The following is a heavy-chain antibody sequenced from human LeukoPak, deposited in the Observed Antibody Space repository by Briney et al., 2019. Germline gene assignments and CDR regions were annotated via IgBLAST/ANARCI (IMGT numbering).Heavy chain of an antibody. J-gene: IGHJ3*02. D-gene: IGHD4-23*01. CDR3: ARDLTPDAFDI. CDR1: GLTVSSNY. V-gene: IGHV3-53*01. CDR2: IYSGGST. Sequence: GGSLRLSCAASGLTVSSNYMSWVRQAPGKGLEWVSVIYSGGSTDYADSVKGRFTISRDNSKNTLYLQMNTLRAEDTAVYYCARDLTPDAFDIWGQGTMVTVSS.